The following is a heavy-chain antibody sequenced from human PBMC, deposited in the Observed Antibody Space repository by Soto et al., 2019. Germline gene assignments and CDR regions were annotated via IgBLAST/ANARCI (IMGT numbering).Heavy chain of an antibody. CDR2: IIPILGIA. V-gene: IGHV1-69*02. CDR3: ATHQRRIAAAVSVDY. Sequence: QVQLVQSGAEVRKPGSSVKVSCKASGGTFSSYTISWVRQAPGQGLEWMGRIIPILGIANYAQKFQGRVTITADKSTSTAYMELSSLRSEDTAVYYCATHQRRIAAAVSVDYWGQGTLVTVSS. CDR1: GGTFSSYT. D-gene: IGHD6-13*01. J-gene: IGHJ4*02.